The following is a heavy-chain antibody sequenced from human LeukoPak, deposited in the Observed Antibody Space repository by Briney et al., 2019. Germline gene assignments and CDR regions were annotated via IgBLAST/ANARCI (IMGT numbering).Heavy chain of an antibody. Sequence: PGGSLRLSCAASGFTFSTYAMHWVRQAPGKGLEWVAVISYDGNSKYYADSVKGRFTISRDNSKSTLYLQMISLRAEDTAVYFCARDQGAWGYGYNFDYWGQGALVTVSS. CDR2: ISYDGNSK. CDR3: ARDQGAWGYGYNFDY. V-gene: IGHV3-30-3*01. D-gene: IGHD3-16*01. CDR1: GFTFSTYA. J-gene: IGHJ4*02.